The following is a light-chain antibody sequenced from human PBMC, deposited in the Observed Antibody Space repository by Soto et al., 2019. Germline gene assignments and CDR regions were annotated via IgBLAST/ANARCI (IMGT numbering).Light chain of an antibody. CDR1: QSISSG. CDR3: QHYNTYRYT. V-gene: IGKV1-5*03. Sequence: DIQMTQSPSTLSASVGDRVTITCRASQSISSGLAWYQQKPGKAPNLLIYSASNLESGVPSRFSGSGSGTEFTLTISSLQPDDFATYYCQHYNTYRYTFGQGTKLEIK. CDR2: SAS. J-gene: IGKJ2*01.